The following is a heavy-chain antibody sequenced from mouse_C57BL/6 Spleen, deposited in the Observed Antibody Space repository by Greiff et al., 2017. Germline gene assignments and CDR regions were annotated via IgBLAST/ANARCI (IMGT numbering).Heavy chain of an antibody. CDR1: GFTFSSYA. D-gene: IGHD1-1*01. J-gene: IGHJ2*01. Sequence: EVKLVESGGGLVKPGGSLKLSCAASGFTFSSYAMSWVRQTPEKRLEWVATISDGGSYTYYPDNVKGRFTISRDNAKNNLYLQMSHLKSEDTAMYYCARDRDYGSSYPYFDYWGQGTTLTVSS. V-gene: IGHV5-4*01. CDR3: ARDRDYGSSYPYFDY. CDR2: ISDGGSYT.